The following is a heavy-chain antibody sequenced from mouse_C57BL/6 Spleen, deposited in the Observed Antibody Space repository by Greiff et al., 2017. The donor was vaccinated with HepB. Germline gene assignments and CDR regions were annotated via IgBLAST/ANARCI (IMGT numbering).Heavy chain of an antibody. J-gene: IGHJ3*01. CDR3: ARKADGISWFAY. V-gene: IGHV1-50*01. Sequence: QVQLQQPGAELVKPGASVKLSCKASGYTFTSYWMQWVKQRPGQGLEWIGEIDPSDSYTNYNQKFKGKATLTVDTSSSTAYMQLSSLTSEDSAVYYCARKADGISWFAYWGQGTLVTVSA. CDR1: GYTFTSYW. CDR2: IDPSDSYT. D-gene: IGHD2-1*01.